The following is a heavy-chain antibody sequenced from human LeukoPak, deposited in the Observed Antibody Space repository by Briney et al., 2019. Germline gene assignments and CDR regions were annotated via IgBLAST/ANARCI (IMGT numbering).Heavy chain of an antibody. J-gene: IGHJ5*02. CDR2: ISHSGDT. Sequence: KPSETLSLTCAVSGYSINSGYYWGWLRQPPGRGREWVGSISHSGDTYENPSLKSRVTISIETSKNQFSLNLSSVTAADTAVYYCARDSNCSGGNCYSHNWFDPWGQGTLVTVSS. D-gene: IGHD2-15*01. V-gene: IGHV4-38-2*01. CDR1: GYSINSGYY. CDR3: ARDSNCSGGNCYSHNWFDP.